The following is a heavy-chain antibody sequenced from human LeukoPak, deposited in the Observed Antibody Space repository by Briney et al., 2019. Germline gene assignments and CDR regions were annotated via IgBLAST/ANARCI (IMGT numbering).Heavy chain of an antibody. CDR3: ARQRGLRYFEY. CDR1: GGSISSYY. V-gene: IGHV4-39*01. J-gene: IGHJ4*02. CDR2: IYYSGST. Sequence: SETLSLTCTVSGGSISSYYWSWIRQPPGKGLEWIGSIYYSGSTYYNPSLKSRVTISVDTSKNQFSLKLSSVTAADTAVYYCARQRGLRYFEYWGQGTLVTVSS. D-gene: IGHD3-9*01.